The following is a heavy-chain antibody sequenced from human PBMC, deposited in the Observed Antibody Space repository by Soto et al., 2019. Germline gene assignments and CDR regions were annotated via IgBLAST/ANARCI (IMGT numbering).Heavy chain of an antibody. J-gene: IGHJ6*03. CDR2: MNPNSGNT. V-gene: IGHV1-8*01. D-gene: IGHD3-10*01. Sequence: GASVQVSCKASGYTFTSYDINWVRQATGQGLEWMGWMNPNSGNTGYAQKFQGRVTMTRNTSISTAYMELSSLRSEDTAVYYCARGWRVDYYGSGSYYRSRSHYYYYYMDVWGKGTTVTVSS. CDR1: GYTFTSYD. CDR3: ARGWRVDYYGSGSYYRSRSHYYYYYMDV.